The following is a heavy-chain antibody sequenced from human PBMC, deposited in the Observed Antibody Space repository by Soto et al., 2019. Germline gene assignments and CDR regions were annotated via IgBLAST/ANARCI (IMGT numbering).Heavy chain of an antibody. CDR3: ARDHHRADYYGSGSPHFY. J-gene: IGHJ4*02. V-gene: IGHV1-3*01. Sequence: ASVKVSCKASGYTFTSYAMHWVRQAPGQRLEWMGWINAGNGNTKYSQKFQGRVTITRDTSASTAYMELSSLRSEDTAVYYCARDHHRADYYGSGSPHFYWGQGTLVTVSS. CDR2: INAGNGNT. CDR1: GYTFTSYA. D-gene: IGHD3-10*01.